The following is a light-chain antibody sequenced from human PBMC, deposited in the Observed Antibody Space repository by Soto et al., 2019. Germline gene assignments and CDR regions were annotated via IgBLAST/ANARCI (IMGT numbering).Light chain of an antibody. Sequence: EIVLTPSPGALSLPPGEKATLSCRASQSVSSSYLAWYQQKPGQAPRLLIYGASSRATGIPDRFSGSGSGTDFTLTISRLEPEDFAVYYCQQYGSSLGVTFGGGTTVDIK. CDR3: QQYGSSLGVT. V-gene: IGKV3-20*01. CDR1: QSVSSSY. CDR2: GAS. J-gene: IGKJ4*01.